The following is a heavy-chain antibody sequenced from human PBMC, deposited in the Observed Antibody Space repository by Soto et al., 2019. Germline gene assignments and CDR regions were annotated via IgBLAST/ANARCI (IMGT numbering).Heavy chain of an antibody. CDR2: ISCSGGST. Sequence: GGSLRLSCAASGFTFSSYAMSWFRQAPGKGLEWVSAISCSGGSTYYADSVKGRFTISRDNSKNTLYLQMNSLRAEDTAVYYCAKSGVHVDYGSGSTSDYWGQGTLVTVSS. D-gene: IGHD3-10*01. CDR1: GFTFSSYA. V-gene: IGHV3-23*01. J-gene: IGHJ4*02. CDR3: AKSGVHVDYGSGSTSDY.